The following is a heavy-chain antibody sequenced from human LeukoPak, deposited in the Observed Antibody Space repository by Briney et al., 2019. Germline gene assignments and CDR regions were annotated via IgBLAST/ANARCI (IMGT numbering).Heavy chain of an antibody. V-gene: IGHV4-34*01. CDR3: ARGVFGRFDP. Sequence: SETLSLTCVVHGGSFSGYYWDWIRQPPGEGLEWIGEINQSGSTNHNPSLKSRVTISVDTSKNQFSLNLNSVTAADTAAYYCARGVFGRFDPWGQGTLVTVSS. CDR2: INQSGST. CDR1: GGSFSGYY. J-gene: IGHJ5*02. D-gene: IGHD3-10*01.